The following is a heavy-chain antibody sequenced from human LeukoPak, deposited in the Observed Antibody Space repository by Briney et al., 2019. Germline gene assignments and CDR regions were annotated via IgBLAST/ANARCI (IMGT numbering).Heavy chain of an antibody. Sequence: GRSLRLSCAASGFTFSSYCMHWVRQAPGKGREWVAVIWYDGSNKYYADSVKGRFTISRDNSKNTLYLQMNSLRAEDTAVYYCARDYYGSGSYYENWGQGTLVTVPS. D-gene: IGHD3-10*01. V-gene: IGHV3-33*01. J-gene: IGHJ4*02. CDR1: GFTFSSYC. CDR2: IWYDGSNK. CDR3: ARDYYGSGSYYEN.